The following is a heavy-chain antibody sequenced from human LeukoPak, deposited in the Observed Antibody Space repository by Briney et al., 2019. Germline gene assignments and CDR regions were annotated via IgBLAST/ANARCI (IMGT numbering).Heavy chain of an antibody. Sequence: ASVKVSCKASGYTFTAYYIHWVRQAPGQGLEWMGIINPSGGSTSYAQKFQGRVTMTRDMSTSTVYMELSSLRSEDTAVYYCARDLLMTSRGLIAKSSSWYSRGGWFDPWGQGTLVTVSS. CDR1: GYTFTAYY. D-gene: IGHD6-13*01. CDR2: INPSGGST. CDR3: ARDLLMTSRGLIAKSSSWYSRGGWFDP. V-gene: IGHV1-46*01. J-gene: IGHJ5*02.